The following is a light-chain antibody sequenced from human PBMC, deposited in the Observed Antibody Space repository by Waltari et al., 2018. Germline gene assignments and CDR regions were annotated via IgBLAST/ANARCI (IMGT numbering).Light chain of an antibody. CDR2: RSD. CDR1: RSNLGRNS. CDR3: ATWDDSLNAWI. Sequence: QSLLTQPPSISGAPGQRVAISCSGGRSNLGRNSVTWYAQVPGTTPKLLMYRSDQRPSGVSDRFSGSKFGTSASLAITGLLSADEADYICATWDDSLNAWIFGGGTRLTVL. J-gene: IGLJ2*01. V-gene: IGLV1-44*01.